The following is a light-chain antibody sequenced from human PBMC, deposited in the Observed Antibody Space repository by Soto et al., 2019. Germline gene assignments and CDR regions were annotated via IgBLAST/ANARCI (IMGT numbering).Light chain of an antibody. CDR3: SSYTSSTFYV. CDR2: EVS. J-gene: IGLJ1*01. CDR1: SSDVGGYNY. Sequence: QSAVTQPASVSGSPGQSITISCTGTSSDVGGYNYVSWYQQHPGKAPKLMIYEVSNRPSGVSNRSSGSKSGNTASLTISGLQAEDEADYYCSSYTSSTFYVFGTGTKVTVL. V-gene: IGLV2-14*01.